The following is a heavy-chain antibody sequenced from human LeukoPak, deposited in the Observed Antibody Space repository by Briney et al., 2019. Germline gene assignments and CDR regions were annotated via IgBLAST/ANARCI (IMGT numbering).Heavy chain of an antibody. V-gene: IGHV1-69*13. CDR3: ARGRCSGGSCYSHDY. CDR1: GYTFTGYY. CDR2: IIPIFGTA. D-gene: IGHD2-15*01. J-gene: IGHJ4*02. Sequence: SVKVSCKASGYTFTGYYMHWVRQAPGQGLEWMGGIIPIFGTANYAQKFQGRVTITADESTSTAYMELSSLRSEDTAVYYCARGRCSGGSCYSHDYWGQGTLVTVSS.